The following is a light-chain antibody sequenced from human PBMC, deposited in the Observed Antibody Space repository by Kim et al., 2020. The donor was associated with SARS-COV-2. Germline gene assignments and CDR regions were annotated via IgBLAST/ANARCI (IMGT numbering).Light chain of an antibody. J-gene: IGLJ2*01. Sequence: VSPGQTASITCSGDKVGDKYACWYQQKPGQSPVLVIYQDSKRPSGIPERFSGSNSGNTATLTISGTQAMDEADYYCQAWDSSIYVVFGGGTQLTVL. V-gene: IGLV3-1*01. CDR2: QDS. CDR1: KVGDKY. CDR3: QAWDSSIYVV.